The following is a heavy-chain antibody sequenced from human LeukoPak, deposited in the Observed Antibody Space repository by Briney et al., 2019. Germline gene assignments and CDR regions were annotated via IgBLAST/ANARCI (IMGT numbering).Heavy chain of an antibody. J-gene: IGHJ4*02. D-gene: IGHD5-18*01. V-gene: IGHV4-31*03. Sequence: PSETLSLTCTVSGGSISSGGYYWSWIRQHPGKGLEWIGYIYYSGSTYYNPSLKSRVTISVDTSKNQFSLRLSSVTAADTAVYYCARGAAGYSYGWGQGTLVTVSS. CDR3: ARGAAGYSYG. CDR1: GGSISSGGYY. CDR2: IYYSGST.